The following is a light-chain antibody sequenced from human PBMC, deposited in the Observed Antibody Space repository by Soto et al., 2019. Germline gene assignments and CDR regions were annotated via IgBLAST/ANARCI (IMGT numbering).Light chain of an antibody. Sequence: QSALTQPASVSGSPGQSITISCTGTSSDIGGYNYVSWYQQHPGKAPKLMIYDVSNRPSGVSDRFSGSKSGNTASLTISGPQAEDGADYYCSSYTSSSTLIFGGGTKLTVL. CDR2: DVS. CDR1: SSDIGGYNY. J-gene: IGLJ2*01. V-gene: IGLV2-14*01. CDR3: SSYTSSSTLI.